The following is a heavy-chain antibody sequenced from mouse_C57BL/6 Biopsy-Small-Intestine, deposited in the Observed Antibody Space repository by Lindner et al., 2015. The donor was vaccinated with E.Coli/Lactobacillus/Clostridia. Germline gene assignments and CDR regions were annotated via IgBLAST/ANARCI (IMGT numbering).Heavy chain of an antibody. J-gene: IGHJ1*03. V-gene: IGHV1-62-2*01. CDR1: GYTFTEYT. CDR2: FYPGSGSI. CDR3: ARQAYYSNYVDWYFDV. D-gene: IGHD2-5*01. Sequence: QLQESGAELVKPGASVKLSCKASGYTFTEYTIHWVKQRSGQGLEWIGWFYPGSGSIKYNEKFKDKATLTADKSSSTVYMELSRLTSEDSAVYFCARQAYYSNYVDWYFDVRGTGTTVTVSS.